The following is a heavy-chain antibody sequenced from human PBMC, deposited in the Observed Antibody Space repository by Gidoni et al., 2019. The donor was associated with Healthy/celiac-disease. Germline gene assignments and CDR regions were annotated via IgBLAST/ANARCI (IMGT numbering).Heavy chain of an antibody. V-gene: IGHV1-69*06. CDR3: ARDPPTYSGYDPFFDY. D-gene: IGHD5-12*01. CDR1: GGTFSSYA. CDR2: IIPIFGTA. Sequence: KKPGSSVKVSCKASGGTFSSYAISWVRQAPGQGLEWMGGIIPIFGTANYAQKFQGRVTITADKSTSTAYMELSSLRSEDTAVYYCARDPPTYSGYDPFFDYWGQGTLVTVSS. J-gene: IGHJ4*02.